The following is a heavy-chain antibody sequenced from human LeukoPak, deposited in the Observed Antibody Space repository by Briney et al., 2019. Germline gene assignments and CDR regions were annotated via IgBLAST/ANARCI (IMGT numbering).Heavy chain of an antibody. V-gene: IGHV1-2*02. CDR3: ARAIGVAGYFLF. J-gene: IGHJ1*01. CDR2: INPASDGT. CDR1: GYIFIGHF. D-gene: IGHD6-19*01. Sequence: GASVKVSCKASGYIFIGHFIHWVRQTPGQGLEWLGCINPASDGTNSAQKFQGRVTMTRDTSTNTAYMELSSLSNDDTAIYFCARAIGVAGYFLFWGQGALGTVSS.